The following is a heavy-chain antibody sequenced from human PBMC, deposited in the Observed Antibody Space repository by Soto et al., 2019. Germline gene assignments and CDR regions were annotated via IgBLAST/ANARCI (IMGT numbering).Heavy chain of an antibody. CDR3: ATYYYGPYS. D-gene: IGHD3-10*01. Sequence: EVQLLDSGGGFVQPGGSLRLSCAASGFTFSNHGMSWVRQDPGKGLEWVSSISGGGDRTYYADSVKGRFTSSRDNSKDTLYLQMNRLRAEDTAVYYCATYYYGPYSWGQGTLVTVSS. V-gene: IGHV3-23*01. J-gene: IGHJ4*02. CDR1: GFTFSNHG. CDR2: ISGGGDRT.